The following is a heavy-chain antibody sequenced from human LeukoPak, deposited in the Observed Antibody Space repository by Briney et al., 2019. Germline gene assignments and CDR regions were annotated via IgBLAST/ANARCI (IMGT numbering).Heavy chain of an antibody. CDR3: ASYNLAQGGFMYSDYFDY. D-gene: IGHD1-20*01. V-gene: IGHV4-39*07. J-gene: IGHJ4*02. Sequence: PSETLSLTCTVSGGSISSYYWGWIRQPPGKGLEWIGSIYYSGSTYYNPSLKSRVTISVDTSKNQFSLKLSSVTAADTAVYYCASYNLAQGGFMYSDYFDYWGQGTLVTVSS. CDR2: IYYSGST. CDR1: GGSISSYY.